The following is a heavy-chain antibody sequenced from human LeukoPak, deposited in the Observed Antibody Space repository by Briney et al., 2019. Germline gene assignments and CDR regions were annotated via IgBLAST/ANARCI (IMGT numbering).Heavy chain of an antibody. Sequence: SVKVSCKASGGTFSSYAISWVRQAPGQGLEWMGGIIPIFGTANYAQKFQGRVTITTDESTSTAYTELSSLRSEDTAVYYCARGAYYYDSSGYYGSNNWFDPWGQGTLVTVSS. J-gene: IGHJ5*02. CDR3: ARGAYYYDSSGYYGSNNWFDP. CDR1: GGTFSSYA. CDR2: IIPIFGTA. D-gene: IGHD3-22*01. V-gene: IGHV1-69*05.